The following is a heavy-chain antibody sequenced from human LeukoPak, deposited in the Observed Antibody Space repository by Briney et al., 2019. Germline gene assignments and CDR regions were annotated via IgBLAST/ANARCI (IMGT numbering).Heavy chain of an antibody. V-gene: IGHV3-23*01. Sequence: GGSLRLSCAASGFTFSSYAMSWVRQAPGKGLEWVSAISGSSGSTYYADSVKGRFTISRDNSKNTLYPQMNSLRAEDTAVYYCAKRSSPYYYGSGSYYYFDYWGQGTLVTVSS. CDR3: AKRSSPYYYGSGSYYYFDY. CDR1: GFTFSSYA. CDR2: ISGSSGST. J-gene: IGHJ4*02. D-gene: IGHD3-10*01.